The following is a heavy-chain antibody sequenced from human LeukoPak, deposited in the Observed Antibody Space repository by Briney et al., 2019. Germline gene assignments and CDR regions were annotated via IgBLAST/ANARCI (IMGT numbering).Heavy chain of an antibody. CDR3: ARGSEWEPLYYFDY. V-gene: IGHV3-21*01. Sequence: GGSLRLSCTASGFTFSIYNMNWVRQAPGKGLERVALISSSSGYLYYTDSVKGRFTISRDNAKNSLYLQMNSLRAEDTAVYYCARGSEWEPLYYFDYWGQGNLVTVSS. D-gene: IGHD1-26*01. J-gene: IGHJ4*02. CDR2: ISSSSGYL. CDR1: GFTFSIYN.